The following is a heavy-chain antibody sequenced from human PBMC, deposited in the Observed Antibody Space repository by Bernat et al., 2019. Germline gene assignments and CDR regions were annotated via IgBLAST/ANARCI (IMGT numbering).Heavy chain of an antibody. D-gene: IGHD5-12*01. CDR2: INSDGSST. J-gene: IGHJ6*03. CDR1: GFIFRNYW. Sequence: EVQLVESGGGLVQPGGSLRLSCAASGFIFRNYWMHWGRQAPGKGLVWVSRINSDGSSTSYADSVKGRFTISRDTAGNTLYLQMNSLRAEDTAVYYCAGWSGYDYYHYYMDVWGKGTTVTVSS. CDR3: AGWSGYDYYHYYMDV. V-gene: IGHV3-74*01.